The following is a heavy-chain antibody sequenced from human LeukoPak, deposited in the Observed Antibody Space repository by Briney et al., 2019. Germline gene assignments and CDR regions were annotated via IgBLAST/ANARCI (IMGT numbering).Heavy chain of an antibody. D-gene: IGHD3-22*01. CDR2: ISWDGGNT. CDR3: VEENESGGYRYFRH. J-gene: IGHJ1*01. V-gene: IGHV3-43D*04. CDR1: GFTFKHYA. Sequence: GGSLRLSCAASGFTFKHYAMHWVRQAPGKGLEWVCLISWDGGNTNYADSVKGRFTISRDNSKNSLYLQMHSLRAEDTARYYCVEENESGGYRYFRHWGQGTLVTVSS.